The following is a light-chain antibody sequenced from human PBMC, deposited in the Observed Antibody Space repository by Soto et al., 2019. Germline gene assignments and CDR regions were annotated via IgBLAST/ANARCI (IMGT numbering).Light chain of an antibody. V-gene: IGKV1-39*01. Sequence: DIQMTQSPSSLSASVGDRVTITCRASQIISCYLNWYQQKPGKAPKVLIYAASSLQSGVPSRFSGSGSGTDFTLTISSLQPEDFATYYCQQSYNTLLTFGGGTKVDIK. CDR1: QIISCY. CDR3: QQSYNTLLT. J-gene: IGKJ4*01. CDR2: AAS.